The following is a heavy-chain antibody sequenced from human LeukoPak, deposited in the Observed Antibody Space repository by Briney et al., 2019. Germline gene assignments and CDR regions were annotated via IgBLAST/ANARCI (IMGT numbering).Heavy chain of an antibody. D-gene: IGHD6-19*01. CDR2: IHHSGTT. J-gene: IGHJ4*02. CDR1: GGSISSNW. V-gene: IGHV4-4*02. CDR3: ARHIAIAGLRGFDY. Sequence: SETLSLTCAVSGGSISSNWWSWVRQPPGKGLEWIGEIHHSGTTNSNPSLKSRLTISVDKSKNQFSLNLSSVTAADTAVYYCARHIAIAGLRGFDYWGQGTLVTVSS.